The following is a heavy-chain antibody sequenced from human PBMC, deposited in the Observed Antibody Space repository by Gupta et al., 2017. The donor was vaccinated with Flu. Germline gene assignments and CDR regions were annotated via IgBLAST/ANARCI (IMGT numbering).Heavy chain of an antibody. D-gene: IGHD6-19*01. Sequence: QVQPQESGPGLVEPSQTLSLTCTVSGDSIFSSSYYWSWVRQPAGGGLEWIGRIDASGSTDYNPSLKSRLTISVDTSKNEVSLRLTSVTAADTATYYCPRGAVKAGWGHWGQGTLVTVSS. CDR3: PRGAVKAGWGH. CDR1: GDSIFSSSYY. J-gene: IGHJ4*02. CDR2: IDASGST. V-gene: IGHV4-61*02.